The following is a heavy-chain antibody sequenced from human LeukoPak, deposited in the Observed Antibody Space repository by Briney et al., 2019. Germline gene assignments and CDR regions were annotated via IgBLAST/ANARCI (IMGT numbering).Heavy chain of an antibody. V-gene: IGHV3-7*01. CDR1: GFTFSSYG. D-gene: IGHD1-26*01. J-gene: IGHJ4*02. CDR2: IKQDGSKK. CDR3: ARDLNSGSYDY. Sequence: GGSLRLSCAASGFTFSSYGMHWVRQAPGKGLEWVANIKQDGSKKYYVGSVRGRFTISRDNAKNSLYLQMNSLRAEDTAVYYCARDLNSGSYDYWGQGTLVTVSS.